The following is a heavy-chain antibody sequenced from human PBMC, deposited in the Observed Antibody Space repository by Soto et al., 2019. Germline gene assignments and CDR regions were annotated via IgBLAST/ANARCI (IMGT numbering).Heavy chain of an antibody. J-gene: IGHJ4*02. CDR2: IYSGGNT. CDR1: GFTVSSNY. V-gene: IGHV3-66*01. Sequence: PGGSLRLSCAASGFTVSSNYMSWVRQAPGKGLEWVSVIYSGGNTYYADSVKGRFTISRDNSKNTLYLQMNSLRAEDTAVYYCARDRYDYIWGSYRYFDYWGQGTLVTVSS. D-gene: IGHD3-16*02. CDR3: ARDRYDYIWGSYRYFDY.